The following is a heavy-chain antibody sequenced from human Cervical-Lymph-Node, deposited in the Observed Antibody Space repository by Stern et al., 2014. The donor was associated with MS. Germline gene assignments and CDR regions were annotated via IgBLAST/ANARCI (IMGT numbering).Heavy chain of an antibody. CDR2: IYYSGHT. J-gene: IGHJ4*02. V-gene: IGHV4-59*01. CDR3: ARGYSSSWYGGRFFNY. D-gene: IGHD6-13*01. Sequence: VQLVESGPGLVKPSETLSLTCTVSGGSISSYYWSWIRQPPGKGLEWLADIYYSGHTDYNPSLQGRVTLSVDTSKNQISLRLSSVTAADTAVYYCARGYSSSWYGGRFFNYWGQGTLVTVSS. CDR1: GGSISSYY.